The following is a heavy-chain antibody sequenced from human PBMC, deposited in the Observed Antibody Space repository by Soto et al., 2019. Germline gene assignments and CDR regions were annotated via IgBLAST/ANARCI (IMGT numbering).Heavy chain of an antibody. D-gene: IGHD2-2*01. V-gene: IGHV1-2*04. CDR3: ARGYYSSTSCHFDY. Sequence: QVQLVQSGAEVKKPGASMKVSCKASGYTFTGQYIHWVRQAPGQGLEWMGWINPNSGGTNYAQKFQGWVTMTRDTSISTAYMELSRLRSVDTAVYYCARGYYSSTSCHFDYWGQGTLVTVSS. J-gene: IGHJ4*02. CDR2: INPNSGGT. CDR1: GYTFTGQY.